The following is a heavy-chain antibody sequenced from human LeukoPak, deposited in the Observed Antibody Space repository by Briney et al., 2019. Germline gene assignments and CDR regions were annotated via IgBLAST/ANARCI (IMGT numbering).Heavy chain of an antibody. CDR2: IWYDGSNK. V-gene: IGHV3-33*08. CDR1: GFTFSSYS. D-gene: IGHD6-25*01. J-gene: IGHJ3*02. Sequence: PGGSLRLSCAASGFTFSSYSMNWVRQAPGKGLEWVAVIWYDGSNKYYADSVKGRFTISRDNSKNTLYLQMNSLRAEDTAVYYCARDGSRAAANAFDIWGQGTMVTVSS. CDR3: ARDGSRAAANAFDI.